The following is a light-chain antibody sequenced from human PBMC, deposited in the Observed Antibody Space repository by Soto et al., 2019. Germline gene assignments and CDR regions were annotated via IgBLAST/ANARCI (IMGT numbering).Light chain of an antibody. CDR3: QQSYSTPRT. CDR2: DAS. CDR1: QSINSW. V-gene: IGKV1-5*01. Sequence: DIQMTQSPSTLSASVGDRVTLTCRASQSINSWLAWYQQKPGKAPKLLIYDASTLKSGVPSRFRGSGSGTEFTLTISSLQPDDFATYYCQQSYSTPRTFGQGTKVDIK. J-gene: IGKJ1*01.